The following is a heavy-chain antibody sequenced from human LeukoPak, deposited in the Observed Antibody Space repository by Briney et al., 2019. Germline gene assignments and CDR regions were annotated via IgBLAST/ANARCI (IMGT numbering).Heavy chain of an antibody. CDR1: GFTFNSYG. J-gene: IGHJ4*02. CDR2: IRHDGTNK. V-gene: IGHV3-30*02. D-gene: IGHD3-22*01. Sequence: PGGYLRLSCAASGFTFNSYGMHWVRRAPGKGLEWVAFIRHDGTNKYYADSVKGGFTISRDNSKNTMFPQISTLRVEDTAVYYCGRDVSDTVVVITHNFDFWGQGTLVTVSS. CDR3: GRDVSDTVVVITHNFDF.